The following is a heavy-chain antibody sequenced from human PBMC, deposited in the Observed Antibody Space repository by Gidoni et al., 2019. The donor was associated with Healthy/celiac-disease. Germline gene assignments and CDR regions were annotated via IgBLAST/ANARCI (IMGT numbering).Heavy chain of an antibody. D-gene: IGHD1-26*01. V-gene: IGHV3-48*02. J-gene: IGHJ3*02. CDR1: GFTFSSYS. Sequence: EVQLVESGGGLVQPGGSLRLSCEASGFTFSSYSMNWVRQAPGKGLEWVSYISSSSSTIYYADSVKGRFTISRDNAKNSLYLQMNSLRDEDTAVYYCARDRWELMGCDAFDIWGQGTMVTVSS. CDR2: ISSSSSTI. CDR3: ARDRWELMGCDAFDI.